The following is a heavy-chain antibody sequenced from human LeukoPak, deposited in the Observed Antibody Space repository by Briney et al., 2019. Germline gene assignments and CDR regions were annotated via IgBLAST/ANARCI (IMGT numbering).Heavy chain of an antibody. CDR2: MQNSGNS. CDR1: GGSISTDH. J-gene: IGHJ4*02. D-gene: IGHD5-18*01. CDR3: ARDREHSYGRYFAY. V-gene: IGHV4-59*01. Sequence: SETLSLTWTVSGGSISTDHWNWIRKTPGKGLEWIGFMQNSGNSNYNPSLKSRVSMFVDTSKNQFSLILSSVTTADTAVYYCARDREHSYGRYFAYWGQGILVTVSS.